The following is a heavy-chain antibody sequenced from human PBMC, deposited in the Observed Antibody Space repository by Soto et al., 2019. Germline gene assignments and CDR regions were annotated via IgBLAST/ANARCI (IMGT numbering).Heavy chain of an antibody. Sequence: QITLKESGPTLVRPTQTLTLTCSFSGFSLNTNGMGVGWIRQPPGKALEWLAFIYWDEDKRYSPSLKTRLTVTTDTSQNEVVLTLTNLDPLDTGTYFVPGWNYESGLDVWGQGTAVTVSS. CDR2: IYWDEDK. D-gene: IGHD1-7*01. V-gene: IGHV2-5*02. CDR3: PGWNYESGLDV. J-gene: IGHJ6*02. CDR1: GFSLNTNGMG.